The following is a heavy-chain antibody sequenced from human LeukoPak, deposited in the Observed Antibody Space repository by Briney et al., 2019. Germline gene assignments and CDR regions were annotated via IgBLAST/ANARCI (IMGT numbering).Heavy chain of an antibody. CDR1: GYSFTSYW. Sequence: GESLKISCKGSGYSFTSYWIGWVRQMPGKGLEWMGIIYPGDSDTRYSPSFQGQVTISADKSISTAYLQWSSLKASDTAMYYCARSVVVPAAIGWFDPWGQRTLVTVSS. D-gene: IGHD2-2*01. V-gene: IGHV5-51*01. CDR3: ARSVVVPAAIGWFDP. J-gene: IGHJ5*02. CDR2: IYPGDSDT.